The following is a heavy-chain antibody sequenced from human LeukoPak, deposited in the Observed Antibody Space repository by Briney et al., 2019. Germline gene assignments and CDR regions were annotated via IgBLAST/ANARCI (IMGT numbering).Heavy chain of an antibody. J-gene: IGHJ4*02. V-gene: IGHV3-30*18. CDR1: GFTVSSNY. CDR2: ISYDGRKK. Sequence: GGSLRLSCAASGFTVSSNYMSWGRQAPGKGLEWGAVISYDGRKKYYADSVKGRVTISRDNSKNTLYLQMNSLRAEDTAVYYCAKEAVAVAVDYFDYWGQGTLVTVSS. D-gene: IGHD6-19*01. CDR3: AKEAVAVAVDYFDY.